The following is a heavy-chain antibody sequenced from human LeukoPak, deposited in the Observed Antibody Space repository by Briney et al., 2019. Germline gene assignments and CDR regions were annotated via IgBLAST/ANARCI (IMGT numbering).Heavy chain of an antibody. CDR3: ARVGVRGDVIADFDY. V-gene: IGHV1-2*02. CDR2: INPNSGGT. D-gene: IGHD3-10*01. Sequence: ASVKVSCEASGYTFTDYYIHWVRQAPGQGLEWMGWINPNSGGTNYAQKFQGRVTMTRDTSISTAYMELSRVTSDDTAVYYCARVGVRGDVIADFDYWGQGTLVTVSS. CDR1: GYTFTDYY. J-gene: IGHJ4*02.